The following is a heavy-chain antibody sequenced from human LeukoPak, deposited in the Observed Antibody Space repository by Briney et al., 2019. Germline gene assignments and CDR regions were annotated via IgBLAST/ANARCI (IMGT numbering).Heavy chain of an antibody. J-gene: IGHJ4*02. CDR1: GFTFSSYA. D-gene: IGHD1-1*01. CDR3: AKNWRFFDD. V-gene: IGHV3-23*01. Sequence: SGGSLRLSCAASGFTFSSYAMTWVRQAPGEGLEWVSSISGSGGSTYYADSVEGRFTISRDNSQNTLYLQMKSLRAEDTAVYYYAKNWRFFDDWGQGTLVTVAS. CDR2: ISGSGGST.